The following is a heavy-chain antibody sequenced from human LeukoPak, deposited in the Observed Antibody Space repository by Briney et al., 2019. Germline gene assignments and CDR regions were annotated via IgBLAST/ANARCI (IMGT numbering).Heavy chain of an antibody. Sequence: ASVKVSCKASGGTFSSYAISWVRQAPGQGLEWMGGINPNSGGTNYAQKFQGRVTMTRDTSISTAYMELSRLRSDDTAVYYCARAYGGNSVDYWGQGTLVTVSS. V-gene: IGHV1-2*02. D-gene: IGHD4-23*01. CDR3: ARAYGGNSVDY. J-gene: IGHJ4*02. CDR2: INPNSGGT. CDR1: GGTFSSYA.